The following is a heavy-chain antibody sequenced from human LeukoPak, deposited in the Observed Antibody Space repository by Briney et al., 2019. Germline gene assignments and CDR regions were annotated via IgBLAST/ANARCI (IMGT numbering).Heavy chain of an antibody. D-gene: IGHD5-12*01. CDR2: IKQDGSEK. CDR1: GFTFSNYW. V-gene: IGHV3-7*01. CDR3: ARGGYSFDY. J-gene: IGHJ4*02. Sequence: GGSLRLSCAASGFTFSNYWLTWVRQAPGQGLEWVANIKQDGSEKHYVDSVQGRFTISRDNAKNSLYLQMNSLRAEDTAVYYCARGGYSFDYLGQGTLVTVSS.